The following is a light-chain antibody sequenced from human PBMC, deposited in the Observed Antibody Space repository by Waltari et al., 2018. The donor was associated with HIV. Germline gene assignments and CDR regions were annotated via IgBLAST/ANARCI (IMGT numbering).Light chain of an antibody. CDR3: QQYNSDPS. V-gene: IGKV1-5*03. CDR2: KAS. CDR1: QPINIW. Sequence: DIQMTQSPSSLAAFVGDRVSITCRASQPINIWLAWYQQKPGSPPKLLVYKASTLQVGVPPRFSGSGWGTDFTLAIDTVQPDDFATYYCQQYNSDPSFGQGTRL. J-gene: IGKJ5*01.